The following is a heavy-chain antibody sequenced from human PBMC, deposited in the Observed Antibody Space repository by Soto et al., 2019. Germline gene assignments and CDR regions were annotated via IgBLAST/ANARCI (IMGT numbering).Heavy chain of an antibody. CDR2: ISWDGGST. V-gene: IGHV3-43*01. J-gene: IGHJ6*02. Sequence: GGSLRLSCAASGFTFDDYTMHWVRQAPGKGLEWVSLISWDGGSTYYADSVKGRFTISRDNSKNSLYLQMNSLRTEDTALYYCAKDSRATTIYYGMDVWGQGTTVTVYS. CDR1: GFTFDDYT. CDR3: AKDSRATTIYYGMDV. D-gene: IGHD4-17*01.